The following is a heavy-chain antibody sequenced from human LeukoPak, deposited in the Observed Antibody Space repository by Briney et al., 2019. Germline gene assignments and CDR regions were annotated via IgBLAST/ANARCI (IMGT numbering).Heavy chain of an antibody. CDR1: GFTFRNYW. D-gene: IGHD3-3*01. CDR2: ISGDGSTT. CDR3: ASSLLGVLP. Sequence: PGGSLRLSCAVSGFTFRNYWMYWVRQAPGEALVWVSRISGDGSTTTYADTVKGRFTISRDNAKNTLYLQMNSLRADDTAVYYCASSLLGVLPWGQGTLVTVSS. J-gene: IGHJ4*02. V-gene: IGHV3-74*01.